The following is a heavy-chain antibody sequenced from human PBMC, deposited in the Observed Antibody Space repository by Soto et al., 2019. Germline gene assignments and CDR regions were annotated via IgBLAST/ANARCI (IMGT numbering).Heavy chain of an antibody. CDR2: INHSGST. J-gene: IGHJ3*02. Sequence: SETLSLTCAVYGGSFIGYYWSWILQPPWKGLEWIGEINHSGSTNYNPSLKSRVTISVDTSKNQFSLKLSSVTAADTAVYYCAGGYCRGGSCYGAFDIWGQGTMVTVSS. D-gene: IGHD2-15*01. CDR3: AGGYCRGGSCYGAFDI. V-gene: IGHV4-34*01. CDR1: GGSFIGYY.